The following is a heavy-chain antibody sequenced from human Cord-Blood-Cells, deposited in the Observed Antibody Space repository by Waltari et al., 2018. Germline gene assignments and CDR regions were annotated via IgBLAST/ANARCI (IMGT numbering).Heavy chain of an antibody. Sequence: QVQLVQSGAEVKKPGASVKVSCKASGYTFTGYYMHSVRPAPGQGLEWMGWINPNSGGTNYAQKFQGRVTMTRDTSISTAYMELSRLRSDDTAVYYCAREQRIVVVPAAPAWFDPWGQGTLVTVSS. CDR2: INPNSGGT. CDR3: AREQRIVVVPAAPAWFDP. J-gene: IGHJ5*02. V-gene: IGHV1-2*02. CDR1: GYTFTGYY. D-gene: IGHD2-2*01.